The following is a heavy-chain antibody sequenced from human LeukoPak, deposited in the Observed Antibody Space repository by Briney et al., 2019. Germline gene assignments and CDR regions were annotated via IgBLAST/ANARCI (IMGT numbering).Heavy chain of an antibody. CDR2: INPNSGGT. D-gene: IGHD6-13*01. CDR1: GYTFTGYY. J-gene: IGHJ5*02. CDR3: ARDPRYRGSWYFSWFDP. V-gene: IGHV1-2*02. Sequence: ASVKVSCKASGYTFTGYYMHWVRQAPGQGLEWMGWINPNSGGTNYAQKFQGRVTMTRDTSISTAYMELSRLRSDDTAVYYCARDPRYRGSWYFSWFDPWGQGTLVTVSS.